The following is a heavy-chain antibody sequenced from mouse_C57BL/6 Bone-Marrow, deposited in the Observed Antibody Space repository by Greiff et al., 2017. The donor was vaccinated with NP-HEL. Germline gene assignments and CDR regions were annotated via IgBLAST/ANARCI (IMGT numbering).Heavy chain of an antibody. D-gene: IGHD1-1*01. V-gene: IGHV1-75*01. CDR3: ARNYYGSSPWAWFAY. J-gene: IGHJ3*01. CDR1: GYTFTDYY. CDR2: IFPGSGST. Sequence: QVQLQQSGPELVKPGASVKISCKASGYTFTDYYINWVKQRPGQGLEWIGWIFPGSGSTYYNEKFKGKATLTVDKSSSTAYMLLSSLTSEDSAVYFCARNYYGSSPWAWFAYWGQGTLVTVSA.